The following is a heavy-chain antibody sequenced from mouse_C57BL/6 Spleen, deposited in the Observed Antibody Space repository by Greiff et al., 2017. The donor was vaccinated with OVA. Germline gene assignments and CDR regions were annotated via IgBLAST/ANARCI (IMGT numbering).Heavy chain of an antibody. Sequence: EVQGVESGGGLVQPGESLKLSCESNEYEFPSHDMSWVRKTPEKRLELVAAINSDGGSTYYPDTMERRFIISRDNTKKTLYLQMSRLRSEDTALYYCARDCCDSAWFAYWGQGTLVTVSA. J-gene: IGHJ3*01. CDR1: EYEFPSHD. D-gene: IGHD2-4*01. V-gene: IGHV5-2*01. CDR2: INSDGGST. CDR3: ARDCCDSAWFAY.